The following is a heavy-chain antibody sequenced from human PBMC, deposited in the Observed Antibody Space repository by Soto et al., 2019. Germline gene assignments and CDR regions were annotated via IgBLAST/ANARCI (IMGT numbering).Heavy chain of an antibody. CDR1: GFTFSAST. V-gene: IGHV3-30*04. J-gene: IGHJ4*02. Sequence: GGSLRLSCAASGFTFSASTRHWVRQAPGKGLEWVAVISNDGTNIYYADSVKGRFTISRDNSKNTLYLQMNSLRTEDTAVYYCARVDFLDFWGQGTLVTVSS. CDR3: ARVDFLDF. D-gene: IGHD3-3*01. CDR2: ISNDGTNI.